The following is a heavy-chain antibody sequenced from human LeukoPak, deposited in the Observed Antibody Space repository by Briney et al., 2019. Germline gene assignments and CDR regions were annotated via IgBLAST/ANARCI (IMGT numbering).Heavy chain of an antibody. Sequence: SQTLSLTCAISGDSVSSNSAAWNWIRQSPSRGLEWLGRTYHRSKWYNDYGVSVKSRITINPDTSKNQFSLKLSSVTAADTAVYYCARANWVKYYFDYWGQGTLVTVSS. CDR1: GDSVSSNSAA. CDR3: ARANWVKYYFDY. V-gene: IGHV6-1*01. D-gene: IGHD1-1*01. CDR2: TYHRSKWYN. J-gene: IGHJ4*02.